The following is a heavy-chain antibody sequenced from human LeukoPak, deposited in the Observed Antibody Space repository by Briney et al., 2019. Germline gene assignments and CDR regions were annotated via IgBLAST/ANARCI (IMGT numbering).Heavy chain of an antibody. CDR1: GGSFSGYY. CDR2: IYYSGST. Sequence: SETLSLTCAVYGGSFSGYYWSWIRQPPGKGLEWIGSIYYSGSTYYNPSLKSRVTISVDTSKNQFSLKLSSVTAADTAVYYCARPGVGATTGAFDIWGQGTMVTVSS. V-gene: IGHV4-34*01. CDR3: ARPGVGATTGAFDI. D-gene: IGHD1-26*01. J-gene: IGHJ3*02.